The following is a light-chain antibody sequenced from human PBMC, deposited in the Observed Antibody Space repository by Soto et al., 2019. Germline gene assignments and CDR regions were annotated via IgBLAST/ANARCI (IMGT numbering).Light chain of an antibody. CDR1: SSDVGSYNL. CDR3: CSYAGSSTWV. J-gene: IGLJ3*02. V-gene: IGLV2-23*01. Sequence: QSVLTQPASVSGSPGRSITISCTGTSSDVGSYNLVSWYQQHPGKAPKLMIYEGSKRPSGVSNRFSGSKSGNTASLTISGLQAEDEADYYCCSYAGSSTWVFGGGTQLTVL. CDR2: EGS.